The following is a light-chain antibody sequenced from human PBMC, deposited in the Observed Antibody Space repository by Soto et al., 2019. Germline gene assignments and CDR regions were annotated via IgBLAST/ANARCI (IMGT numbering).Light chain of an antibody. CDR1: QSISSF. CDR2: GAS. V-gene: IGKV3-11*01. J-gene: IGKJ4*01. Sequence: EIVLAQSPATLSLSPGERATLSCRASQSISSFLAWYQQKPGQAPRVLIYGASNRATGIPARFSGSGSGTDFTLTISSLEPEDFAVYYCQQRNSWPLTFGGGTKVEIK. CDR3: QQRNSWPLT.